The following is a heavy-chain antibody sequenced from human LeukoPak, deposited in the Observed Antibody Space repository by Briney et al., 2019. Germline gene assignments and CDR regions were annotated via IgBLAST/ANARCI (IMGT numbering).Heavy chain of an antibody. J-gene: IGHJ5*02. CDR3: AKGNSGWSGWFDP. CDR1: GFTFSSYA. Sequence: GESLRLSCAASGFTFSSYAMSWVRQAPGKGLEWVSAISGSGGGTYYADSVKGRFTISRDNSKNTLYLQMNSLRAEDTAVYYCAKGNSGWSGWFDPWGQGTLVTVSS. V-gene: IGHV3-23*01. CDR2: ISGSGGGT. D-gene: IGHD6-19*01.